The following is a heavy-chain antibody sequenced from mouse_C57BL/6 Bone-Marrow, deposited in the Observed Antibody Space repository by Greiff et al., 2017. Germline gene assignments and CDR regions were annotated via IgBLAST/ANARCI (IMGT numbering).Heavy chain of an antibody. CDR3: ARSGGYYWYFDV. CDR1: EYDFPSHA. J-gene: IGHJ1*03. V-gene: IGHV5-2*01. CDR2: INSDGGST. D-gene: IGHD1-1*02. Sequence: EVQLVESGGGLVQPGASLKLSCESTEYDFPSHAMPWVRKTPEKRLELVAAINSDGGSTYYPDTMEKRFIISRDNTKKTLYLQLSSLRSEDTALYYCARSGGYYWYFDVWGTGTAVTVSA.